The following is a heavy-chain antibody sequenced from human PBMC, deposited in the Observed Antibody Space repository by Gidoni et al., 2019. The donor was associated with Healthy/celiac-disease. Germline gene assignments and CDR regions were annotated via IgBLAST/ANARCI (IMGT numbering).Heavy chain of an antibody. CDR1: GFTFDDYA. CDR3: AKARPVGASVAPIDY. V-gene: IGHV3-9*01. D-gene: IGHD3-10*01. CDR2: ISWNSGSI. Sequence: EVQLVESGGGLVQPGRSLRLSCAASGFTFDDYAMHWVRQAPGKGLEWVSGISWNSGSIGYADSVKGRFTISRDNAKNSLYLQMNSLRAEDTALYYCAKARPVGASVAPIDYWGQGTLVTVSS. J-gene: IGHJ4*02.